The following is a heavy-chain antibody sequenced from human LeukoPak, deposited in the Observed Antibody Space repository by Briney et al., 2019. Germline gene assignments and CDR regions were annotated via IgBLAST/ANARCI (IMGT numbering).Heavy chain of an antibody. CDR1: GFTFSTYA. D-gene: IGHD2-2*01. Sequence: GGSLRLSCAASGFTFSTYAMSWVRQAPGKGLEWVSGISGRGESTYYANSMKGRFTISRDNSKNTLYLQMSGLKAEDTAVYYCAKDREPSSSSPNWFDPWGQGTLVTVSS. J-gene: IGHJ5*02. V-gene: IGHV3-23*01. CDR2: ISGRGEST. CDR3: AKDREPSSSSPNWFDP.